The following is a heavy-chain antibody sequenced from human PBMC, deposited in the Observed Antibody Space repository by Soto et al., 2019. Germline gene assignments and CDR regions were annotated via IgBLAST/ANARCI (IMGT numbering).Heavy chain of an antibody. V-gene: IGHV1-69*12. J-gene: IGHJ5*02. Sequence: QVQLVQSGAEVKKPGSSVKVSCKASGGTFSSYAISWVRQAPGQGLEWMGGIIPIFGTANYAQKFQGRVTDTADQSTGTAYRELSSLRSEDTAVYYCARGYSSSSGILMFDPWGQGTLVTVSS. CDR2: IIPIFGTA. D-gene: IGHD6-6*01. CDR3: ARGYSSSSGILMFDP. CDR1: GGTFSSYA.